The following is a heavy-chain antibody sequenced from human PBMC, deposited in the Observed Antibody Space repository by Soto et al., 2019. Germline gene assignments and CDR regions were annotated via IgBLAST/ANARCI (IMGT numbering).Heavy chain of an antibody. CDR2: ISYSGNT. Sequence: KASETLYLACTVSGGSISNFYWSWIRQPPGKGLEWIGYISYSGNTNYNPSLKSRVSISVDTSKNQLSLNLTSVNAADTAVYYCEIAPLVLSRSYCNSRGQGTPVTVSS. D-gene: IGHD2-15*01. CDR1: GGSISNFY. CDR3: EIAPLVLSRSYCNS. V-gene: IGHV4-59*01. J-gene: IGHJ5*01.